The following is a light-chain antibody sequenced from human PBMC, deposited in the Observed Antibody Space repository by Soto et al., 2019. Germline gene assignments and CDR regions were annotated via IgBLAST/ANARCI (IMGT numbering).Light chain of an antibody. J-gene: IGLJ2*01. CDR2: GNI. CDR1: NSNIGAGYD. Sequence: QSVLTQPPSVSGAPGQRVTISCTGNNSNIGAGYDVHWYQQLPGTAPKLLIYGNINRPSGVPDRFSGSKSGASVSLAITGLQVEDEADYYCQSYDSSLSAGVFGGGTKVTVL. V-gene: IGLV1-40*01. CDR3: QSYDSSLSAGV.